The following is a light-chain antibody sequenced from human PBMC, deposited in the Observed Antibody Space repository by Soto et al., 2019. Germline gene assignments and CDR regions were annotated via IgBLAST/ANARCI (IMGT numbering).Light chain of an antibody. CDR2: SDN. J-gene: IGLJ2*01. CDR1: SSNIGSKN. V-gene: IGLV1-44*01. Sequence: QSVLTQPPSASGTPGQRVTISCTGSSSNIGSKNVNWYQQLPGTAPKLLIYSDNQRPSGVPGRFSGSKSGTSASLAISGLQSEDEADYYCAARDDSLNGPHVLFGGGTKVTVL. CDR3: AARDDSLNGPHVL.